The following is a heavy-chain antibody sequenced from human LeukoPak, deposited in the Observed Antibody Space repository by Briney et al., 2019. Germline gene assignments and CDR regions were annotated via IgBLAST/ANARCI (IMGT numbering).Heavy chain of an antibody. V-gene: IGHV4-61*02. CDR1: GGSISSGSYY. Sequence: PSETLSLTCTVSGGSISSGSYYWSWIRQPAGMGLEWFGRIYTSGSTNYNPSLKSRVTISVDTTKNLFSLKLSTVTAADTAVYCRAREAGYHYYMDVWGKGKTVTVSS. CDR3: AREAGYHYYMDV. CDR2: IYTSGST. J-gene: IGHJ6*03.